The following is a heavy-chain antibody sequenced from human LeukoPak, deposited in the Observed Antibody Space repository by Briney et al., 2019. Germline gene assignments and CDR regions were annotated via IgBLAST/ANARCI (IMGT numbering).Heavy chain of an antibody. V-gene: IGHV4-34*01. CDR1: GGSFSGYY. Sequence: SETLSLTCAVYGGSFSGYYWSWIRQPPGKGLEWIGEINHSGSTNYNPSLKSRVTISVDTSKNQFSLKLSSVTAADTAVYYRARGFDSRNSGFPQNDYWGQGTLVTVSS. CDR2: INHSGST. CDR3: ARGFDSRNSGFPQNDY. D-gene: IGHD4-23*01. J-gene: IGHJ4*02.